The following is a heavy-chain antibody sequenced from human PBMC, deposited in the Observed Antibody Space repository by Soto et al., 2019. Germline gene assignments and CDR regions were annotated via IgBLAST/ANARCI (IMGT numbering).Heavy chain of an antibody. CDR3: ARGDSTDCSNGVCSFFYNHDMDV. CDR2: INPKSGGT. V-gene: IGHV1-2*04. J-gene: IGHJ6*02. CDR1: GYSFIDYH. D-gene: IGHD2-8*01. Sequence: ASVKVSCKASGYSFIDYHIHWVRQAPGQGLEWLGRINPKSGGTSTAQKFQGWGTMTTDTSISTASMELTRLTSDDTAIYYCARGDSTDCSNGVCSFFYNHDMDVWGQGTTVTVSS.